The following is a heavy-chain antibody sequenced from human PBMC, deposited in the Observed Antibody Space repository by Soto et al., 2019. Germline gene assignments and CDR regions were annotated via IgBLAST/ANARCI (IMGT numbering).Heavy chain of an antibody. D-gene: IGHD6-25*01. CDR2: IYSDGGT. Sequence: SGGSLRLSCVVSGFSVSNDYMNWVRQAPGKRLEWVSIIYSDGGTNYADSVKGRFTISRDSSKNTVYLHMSYLRAEDTAMYYCARADSGNQFDHWGQGTLVTVSS. V-gene: IGHV3-53*01. J-gene: IGHJ5*02. CDR1: GFSVSNDY. CDR3: ARADSGNQFDH.